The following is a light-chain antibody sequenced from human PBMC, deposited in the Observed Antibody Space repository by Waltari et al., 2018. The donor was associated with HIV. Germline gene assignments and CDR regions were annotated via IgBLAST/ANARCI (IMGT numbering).Light chain of an antibody. V-gene: IGLV1-47*01. Sequence: QSVLTQSPSASGTPGQRVTISCSGSSSNIGSNEIYWYQQLPGTAPKLLIYRNNQRPSGVPDRFSGSKSGTSASLAISGLRSDDEADYYCAVWDDSLSGPVFGGGTKLTVL. CDR1: SSNIGSNE. CDR3: AVWDDSLSGPV. J-gene: IGLJ3*02. CDR2: RNN.